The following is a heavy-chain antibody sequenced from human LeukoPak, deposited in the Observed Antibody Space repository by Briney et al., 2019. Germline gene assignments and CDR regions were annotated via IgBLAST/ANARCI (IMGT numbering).Heavy chain of an antibody. V-gene: IGHV3-30*02. CDR3: AKECGGGCSDDY. CDR2: IWFDGSNK. J-gene: IGHJ4*02. D-gene: IGHD2-21*02. Sequence: GGSLRLSCAASGFTFSAYGMHWVRRAPGKGLELVAFIWFDGSNKYYADSVKGRFTISRDNSKNTLYLQMNSLRLEDTAVFYCAKECGGGCSDDYWGQGTLVTVSS. CDR1: GFTFSAYG.